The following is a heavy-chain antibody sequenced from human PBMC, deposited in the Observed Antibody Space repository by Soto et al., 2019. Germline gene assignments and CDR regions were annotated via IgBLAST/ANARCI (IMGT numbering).Heavy chain of an antibody. CDR3: ARGRGYRYGDRELFFEY. V-gene: IGHV4-31*03. Sequence: SETLSLTCPFSGGPLSSGPYYWTWIRQHPGKGLEWIGYIFYSGSTYYNPSLKARLTISVDTSANQFSLSLSSVTAADTAVYYCARGRGYRYGDRELFFEYWGQGALVTVSS. CDR2: IFYSGST. J-gene: IGHJ4*02. D-gene: IGHD5-18*01. CDR1: GGPLSSGPYY.